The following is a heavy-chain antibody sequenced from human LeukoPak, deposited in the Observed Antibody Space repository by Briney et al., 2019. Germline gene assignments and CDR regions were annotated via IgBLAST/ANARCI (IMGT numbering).Heavy chain of an antibody. D-gene: IGHD5-12*01. J-gene: IGHJ6*02. CDR2: IYYSGST. CDR3: ARAPVATLYYHYGMDV. CDR1: GGSISSYY. V-gene: IGHV4-59*01. Sequence: KPSETLSLTCTVSGGSISSYYWSWIRQPPGKGLEWIGYIYYSGSTNYNPSLKSRVTISVDTSKNQFSLKLSSVTAADTAVYYCARAPVATLYYHYGMDVWGQGTTVTVSS.